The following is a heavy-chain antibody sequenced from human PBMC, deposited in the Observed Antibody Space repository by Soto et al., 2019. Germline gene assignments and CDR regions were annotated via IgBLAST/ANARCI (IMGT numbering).Heavy chain of an antibody. V-gene: IGHV3-21*01. CDR3: ARVREMATITGAFDI. D-gene: IGHD5-12*01. CDR2: ISSSSSYI. Sequence: GESLKISCAASGFTFSSYSMNWVRQAPGKGLEWVSSISSSSSYIYYADSVKGRFTISRDNAKNSLYLQMNSLRAEDTAVYYCARVREMATITGAFDIWGQGTMVTVSS. CDR1: GFTFSSYS. J-gene: IGHJ3*02.